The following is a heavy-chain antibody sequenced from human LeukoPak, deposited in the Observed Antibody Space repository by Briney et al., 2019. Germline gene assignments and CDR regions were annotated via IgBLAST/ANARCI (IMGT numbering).Heavy chain of an antibody. V-gene: IGHV4-38-2*02. Sequence: NPSETLSLTCTVSGYSISSGYYWGWIRQPPGKGLEWIGYIYTSGSTNYNPSLTSRVTISLDTSKNQFSLKLSSVTAADTAVYYCAQTRERANIAVLDYWGQGTLVTVSS. J-gene: IGHJ4*02. CDR3: AQTRERANIAVLDY. CDR1: GYSISSGYY. CDR2: IYTSGST. D-gene: IGHD6-19*01.